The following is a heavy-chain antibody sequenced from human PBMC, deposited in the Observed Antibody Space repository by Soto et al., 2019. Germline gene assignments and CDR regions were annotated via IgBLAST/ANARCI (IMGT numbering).Heavy chain of an antibody. V-gene: IGHV4-4*07. D-gene: IGHD6-19*01. CDR1: GASISSYF. Sequence: LSLTCTVSGASISSYFWTWIRQPAGKGLDWIGRISASGTTNYNPSLKSRVTMSVDTSKNHFSLNLSSVTAADTAVYYCAREAGPDRWFDPWGQGTLVTVSS. CDR2: ISASGTT. J-gene: IGHJ5*02. CDR3: AREAGPDRWFDP.